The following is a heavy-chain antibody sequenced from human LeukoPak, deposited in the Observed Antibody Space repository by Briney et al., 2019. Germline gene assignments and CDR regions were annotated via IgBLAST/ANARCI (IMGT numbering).Heavy chain of an antibody. CDR3: ASITVVRGVYFDY. CDR1: GFTFSDYY. Sequence: GGSLRLSCAASGFTFSDYYMSWIRQAPGKGLEWVSYISSSSSYTNYADSVKGRFTISRDNAKNSLYLQMNSLRAEDTAVYYCASITVVRGVYFDYWGQGTLVTVSS. D-gene: IGHD3-10*01. CDR2: ISSSSSYT. J-gene: IGHJ4*02. V-gene: IGHV3-11*06.